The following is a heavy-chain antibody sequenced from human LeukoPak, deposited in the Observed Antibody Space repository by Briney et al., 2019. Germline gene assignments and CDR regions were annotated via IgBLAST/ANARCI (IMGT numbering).Heavy chain of an antibody. CDR3: ARDMSRTNIYGSGSYYYMDV. Sequence: GASVKVSCKASGYTFTSYYMHWVRQAPGQGLEWMGWINPNSGGTNYAQKFQGRVTMTRDTSISTAYMELSRLRSDDTAVYYCARDMSRTNIYGSGSYYYMDVWGKGTTITVSS. J-gene: IGHJ6*03. CDR1: GYTFTSYY. CDR2: INPNSGGT. V-gene: IGHV1-2*02. D-gene: IGHD3-10*01.